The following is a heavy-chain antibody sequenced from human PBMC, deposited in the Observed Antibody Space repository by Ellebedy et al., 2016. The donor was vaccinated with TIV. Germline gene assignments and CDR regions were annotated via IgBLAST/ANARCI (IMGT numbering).Heavy chain of an antibody. V-gene: IGHV1-69*13. CDR3: ARMGGYHYTSWCDP. Sequence: SVKVSCKASGGTFRSHAISWVRQAPGQGLEWMGGIMAIFGTVHYAQKFQGRVTITADEFTSTAYMELSSLRSEDTVMYYCARMGGYHYTSWCDPWGQGTLVTVSS. D-gene: IGHD3-22*01. J-gene: IGHJ5*02. CDR1: GGTFRSHA. CDR2: IMAIFGTV.